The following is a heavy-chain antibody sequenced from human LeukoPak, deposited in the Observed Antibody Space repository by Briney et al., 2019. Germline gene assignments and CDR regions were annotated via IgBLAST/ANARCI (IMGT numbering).Heavy chain of an antibody. J-gene: IGHJ3*02. D-gene: IGHD6-19*01. Sequence: GRSLSLFCGASGFILRIYSMHWVRQPPGKGLEWVSSMSSSSSYINYAETVKGRITISRDNAKNSLYLQMNSLRAADTDVYYSAHHRYSRGGGYAFDIWGQETMVTVS. CDR2: MSSSSSYI. CDR3: AHHRYSRGGGYAFDI. CDR1: GFILRIYS. V-gene: IGHV3-21*01.